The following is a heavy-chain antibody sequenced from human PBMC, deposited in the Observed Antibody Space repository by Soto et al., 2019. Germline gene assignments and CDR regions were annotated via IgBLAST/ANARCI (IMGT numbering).Heavy chain of an antibody. Sequence: SETLSLTCTVSGGSISSYYWSWIRQPPGKGLEWIGYIYYSGSTNYNPSLKSRVTISVDTSKNQFSLKLSSVTAADTAVYYCARAGYSGYDLGYVDYWGQGTLVTVSS. D-gene: IGHD5-12*01. J-gene: IGHJ4*02. V-gene: IGHV4-59*01. CDR2: IYYSGST. CDR3: ARAGYSGYDLGYVDY. CDR1: GGSISSYY.